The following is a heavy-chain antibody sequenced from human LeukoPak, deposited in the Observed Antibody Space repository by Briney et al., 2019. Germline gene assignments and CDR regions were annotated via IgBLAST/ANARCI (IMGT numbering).Heavy chain of an antibody. CDR3: ARGFPLTIFGVAYYFDY. CDR2: INPNSGGT. CDR1: GGTFSSYA. V-gene: IGHV1-2*06. D-gene: IGHD3-3*01. J-gene: IGHJ4*02. Sequence: ASVKVSCKASGGTFSSYAISWVRQAPGQGLEWMGRINPNSGGTNYAQKFQGRVTMTRDTSISTAYMELRSLRSDDTAVYYCARGFPLTIFGVAYYFDYWGQGTLVTVSS.